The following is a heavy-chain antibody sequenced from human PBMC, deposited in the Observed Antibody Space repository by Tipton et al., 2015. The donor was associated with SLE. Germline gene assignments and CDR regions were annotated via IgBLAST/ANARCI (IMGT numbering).Heavy chain of an antibody. D-gene: IGHD1-26*01. CDR1: GGSFSGYY. CDR2: INYRGST. J-gene: IGHJ2*01. CDR3: ARGHQGALGWYFDL. V-gene: IGHV4-34*01. Sequence: TLSLTCAVYGGSFSGYYWSWIRQPPGKGLEWIGEINYRGSTNYNPSLKSRVTISGDTSKNQFSLKLSSVTAADTAVYNCARGHQGALGWYFDLWGRGTLVTVSS.